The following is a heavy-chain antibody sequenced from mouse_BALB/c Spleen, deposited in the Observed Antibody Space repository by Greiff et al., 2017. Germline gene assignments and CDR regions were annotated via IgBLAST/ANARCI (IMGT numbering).Heavy chain of an antibody. Sequence: EVMLVESGGGLVQPGGSLRLSCATSGFTFTDYYMSWVRQPPGKALEWLGFIRNKANGYTTEYSASVKGRFTISRDNSQSILYLQMNTLRAEDSATYYCARDFYRYDEGTYWGQGTLVTVSA. CDR3: ARDFYRYDEGTY. CDR2: IRNKANGYTT. CDR1: GFTFTDYY. J-gene: IGHJ3*01. D-gene: IGHD2-14*01. V-gene: IGHV7-3*02.